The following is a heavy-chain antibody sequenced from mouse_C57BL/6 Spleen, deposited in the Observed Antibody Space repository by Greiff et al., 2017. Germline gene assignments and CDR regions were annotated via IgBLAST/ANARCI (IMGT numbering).Heavy chain of an antibody. V-gene: IGHV1-15*01. CDR2: IDPDTGGT. J-gene: IGHJ1*03. CDR1: GYKFTDYE. D-gene: IGHD1-1*01. CDR3: TLFITTPPPFDV. Sequence: VQLQESGAELVRPGASVTLSCKASGYKFTDYEMHWVKQTPVHGLEWIGAIDPDTGGTAYNQKFKGKAILTADKSSSTAYMELRSLTSEDSAVYYCTLFITTPPPFDVWGTGTTVTVSS.